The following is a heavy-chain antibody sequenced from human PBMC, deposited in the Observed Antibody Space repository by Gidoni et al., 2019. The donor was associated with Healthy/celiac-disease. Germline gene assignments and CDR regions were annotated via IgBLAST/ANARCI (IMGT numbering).Heavy chain of an antibody. D-gene: IGHD4-17*01. J-gene: IGHJ2*01. Sequence: QVQLQQWGAGLLKPSETLSLTCAVYGGSFSGYYWTWIRQPPGKGLEWIGEINHSGSTNYNPSLKSRVTISVDTSKNQFSLKLSSVTAADTAVYYCARGLTDHGGKIRRGPFDLWGRGTRVTVSS. CDR3: ARGLTDHGGKIRRGPFDL. CDR2: INHSGST. CDR1: GGSFSGYY. V-gene: IGHV4-34*01.